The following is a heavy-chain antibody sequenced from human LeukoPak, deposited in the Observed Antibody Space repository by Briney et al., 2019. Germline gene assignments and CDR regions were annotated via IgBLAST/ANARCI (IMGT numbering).Heavy chain of an antibody. V-gene: IGHV3-23*01. Sequence: PGGSLRLSCAASGFTFSNYAMNWVRRAPGKGLEWVSGLSVSGGSTYYADSVKGRFTISRDNSKNTLYLQMNSLRAEDTAVYYCARDRGINWFDPWGQGTLVTVSS. CDR2: LSVSGGST. CDR1: GFTFSNYA. D-gene: IGHD3-10*01. CDR3: ARDRGINWFDP. J-gene: IGHJ5*02.